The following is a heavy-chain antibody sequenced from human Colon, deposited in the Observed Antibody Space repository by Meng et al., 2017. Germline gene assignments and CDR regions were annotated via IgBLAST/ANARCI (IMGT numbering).Heavy chain of an antibody. D-gene: IGHD3-22*01. CDR3: AGAKYAHYYDTRSRSNYSIGSYFDF. CDR1: GFSFGDYY. V-gene: IGHV3-11*04. Sequence: GESLKISCAAPGFSFGDYYMAWIRQSPGKGVEWVPSISSSGKSIYYADSMKGPVTITRDNAKHSLVLQMNSLRADDTAVYYCAGAKYAHYYDTRSRSNYSIGSYFDFWGQGTVVTVSS. J-gene: IGHJ4*02. CDR2: ISSSGKSI.